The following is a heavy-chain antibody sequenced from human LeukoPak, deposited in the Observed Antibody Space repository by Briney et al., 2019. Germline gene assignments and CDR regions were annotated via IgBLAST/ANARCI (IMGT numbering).Heavy chain of an antibody. Sequence: SETLSLTCTVSGYSITSAYYWGWIRQPPGKGLEWIGSFFLKGSTYYNPSLKSRVTVSVDTSKNQFSLTLSSVTAADTAVYYCARVGDSSGYSNYFDYWGQGTLVTVSS. CDR3: ARVGDSSGYSNYFDY. J-gene: IGHJ4*02. V-gene: IGHV4-38-2*02. CDR1: GYSITSAYY. D-gene: IGHD3-22*01. CDR2: FFLKGST.